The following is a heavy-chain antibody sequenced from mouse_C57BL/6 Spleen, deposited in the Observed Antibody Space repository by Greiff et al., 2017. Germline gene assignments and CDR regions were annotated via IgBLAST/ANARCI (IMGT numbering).Heavy chain of an antibody. Sequence: VQLKQSGPGLVKPSQSLSLTCSVTGYSITSGYYWNWIRQFPGNKLEWMGNISYDGSNNYNPSLKNRITITRDTSKNQFFLKLNSVTTEDTATYYCASEGYWGQGTTLTVSS. V-gene: IGHV3-6*01. CDR1: GYSITSGYY. CDR3: ASEGY. CDR2: ISYDGSN. J-gene: IGHJ2*01.